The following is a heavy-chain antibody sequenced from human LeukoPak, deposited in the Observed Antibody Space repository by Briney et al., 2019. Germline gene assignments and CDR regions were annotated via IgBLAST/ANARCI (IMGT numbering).Heavy chain of an antibody. CDR1: GGSISSSSYY. CDR2: IYYSGST. Sequence: PSETLSLTCTVSGGSISSSSYYWGWIRQPPGKGLEWIGSIYYSGSTYYNPSRKSRVTISVDTSKNQFSLKLSSVTAADTAVYYCARRNTIQPAYFDYWGQGTLVTVSS. J-gene: IGHJ4*02. CDR3: ARRNTIQPAYFDY. D-gene: IGHD2-21*01. V-gene: IGHV4-39*01.